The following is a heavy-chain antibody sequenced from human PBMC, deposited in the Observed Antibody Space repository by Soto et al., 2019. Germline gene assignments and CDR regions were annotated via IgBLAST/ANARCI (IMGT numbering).Heavy chain of an antibody. CDR1: GFTFGSYA. V-gene: IGHV3-23*01. D-gene: IGHD6-6*01. J-gene: IGHJ4*02. CDR3: AKKAPRGGQLGYFDS. CDR2: ISGSGGST. Sequence: GGSLRLSCAASGFTFGSYAMNWVRQAPGKGLEWVSAISGSGGSTFYADSVKGRFTISRDNSKNTLYMQMNSLRAEDTAVYFCAKKAPRGGQLGYFDSWGQGTLVTVSS.